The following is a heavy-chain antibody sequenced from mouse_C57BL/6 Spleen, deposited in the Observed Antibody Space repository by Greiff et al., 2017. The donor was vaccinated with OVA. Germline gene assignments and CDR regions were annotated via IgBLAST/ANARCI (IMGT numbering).Heavy chain of an antibody. CDR3: AGGGNSYYYAMDY. Sequence: QVQLQQSGAELVRPGTSVKLSCKASGYTFTSYWMHWVKQRPGQGLEWIGVIDPSDSYTNYNQKFKGKATLTVDTSSSTAYMQLSSLTSEDSAVYYGAGGGNSYYYAMDYWGQGTSVTVSS. V-gene: IGHV1-59*01. J-gene: IGHJ4*01. CDR2: IDPSDSYT. CDR1: GYTFTSYW. D-gene: IGHD2-1*01.